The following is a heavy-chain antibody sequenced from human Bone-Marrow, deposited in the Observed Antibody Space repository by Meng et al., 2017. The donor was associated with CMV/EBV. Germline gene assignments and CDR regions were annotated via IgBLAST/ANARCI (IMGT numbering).Heavy chain of an antibody. CDR2: INSNTAYT. CDR3: ARDPSDPKVGIDY. Sequence: ASVKVSCKASGHTFTDYYIHWVRQAPGQGLEWMGSINSNTAYTYHAQNFQGRVTMTRDTSITTVYMELSRLRSDDTAVYYCARDPSDPKVGIDYWGQGTLVTVSS. V-gene: IGHV1-2*02. J-gene: IGHJ4*02. CDR1: GHTFTDYY. D-gene: IGHD1-26*01.